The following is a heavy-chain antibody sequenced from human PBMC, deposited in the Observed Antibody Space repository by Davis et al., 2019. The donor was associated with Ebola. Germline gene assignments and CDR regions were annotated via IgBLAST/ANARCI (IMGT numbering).Heavy chain of an antibody. D-gene: IGHD2-15*01. CDR3: ARDAYCSGGRCYFVGMDV. CDR1: GFTFGDYY. V-gene: IGHV3-11*01. CDR2: IGGDGRTI. J-gene: IGHJ6*04. Sequence: PGGSLRLSCAASGFTFGDYYMSWIRQAPGKGLEWVSFIGGDGRTIFYADSVKGRFTISRDNAKNSLYLQLNSLTAEDTAVFYCARDAYCSGGRCYFVGMDVWGKGTTVTVSS.